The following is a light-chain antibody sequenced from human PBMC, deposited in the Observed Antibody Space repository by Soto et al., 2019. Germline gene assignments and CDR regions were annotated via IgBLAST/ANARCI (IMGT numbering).Light chain of an antibody. Sequence: QSALTQPPSASGSPGQSVTISCTGTSSDVGGYNYVSWYQQHPGKAPKLMIYEVSKRPSGVPDRFSGSKSGNTASLTVSGLQAEDEADYYCRSYADSPLFGTGTKVTVL. CDR2: EVS. J-gene: IGLJ1*01. V-gene: IGLV2-8*01. CDR3: RSYADSPL. CDR1: SSDVGGYNY.